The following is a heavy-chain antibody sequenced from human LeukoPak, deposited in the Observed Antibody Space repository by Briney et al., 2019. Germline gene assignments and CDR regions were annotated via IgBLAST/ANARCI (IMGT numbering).Heavy chain of an antibody. J-gene: IGHJ4*02. CDR2: IYHSGST. V-gene: IGHV4-39*07. D-gene: IGHD3-10*01. CDR1: GGSISSSGYY. Sequence: SSETLSLTCTVSGGSISSSGYYWGWIRQPPGKGLEWIGSIYHSGSTYYNPSLKSRVTISVDTSKNQFSLKLSSVTAADTAVYYCARAPGFGELFDYWGQGTLVTVSS. CDR3: ARAPGFGELFDY.